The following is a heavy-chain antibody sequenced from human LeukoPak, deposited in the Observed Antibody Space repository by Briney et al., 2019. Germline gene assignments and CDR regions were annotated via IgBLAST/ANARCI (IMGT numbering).Heavy chain of an antibody. Sequence: GGSLGLPREASGFPFNIYAMHWGSQAAAQGLKWVEIVYYDGSVKYYAASVNGRFSIPRDNSNTTLSLLMNRLRADDTAVYYCARGGGVEAAMALDYWGQGTLVAVSS. D-gene: IGHD5-18*01. V-gene: IGHV3-30*12. CDR1: GFPFNIYA. CDR3: ARGGGVEAAMALDY. J-gene: IGHJ4*02. CDR2: VYYDGSVK.